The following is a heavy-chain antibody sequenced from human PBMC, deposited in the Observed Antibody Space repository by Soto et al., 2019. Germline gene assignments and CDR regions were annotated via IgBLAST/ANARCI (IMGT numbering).Heavy chain of an antibody. CDR1: GFTFSDYA. V-gene: IGHV3-49*04. Sequence: EVQLVESGGGLIQPGRSLRLSCTASGFTFSDYAMSWVRQAPGKGLEWVSVVRSKAYGVTIEYAASVRGRFTISRDDSKSVAYLQMNNLKTEDTAVYYCTKGRAYYESWGQGTLVTVSS. J-gene: IGHJ4*02. CDR3: TKGRAYYES. CDR2: VRSKAYGVTI.